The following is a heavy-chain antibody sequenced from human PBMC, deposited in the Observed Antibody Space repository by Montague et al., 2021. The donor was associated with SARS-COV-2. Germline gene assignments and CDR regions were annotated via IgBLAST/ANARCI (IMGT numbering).Heavy chain of an antibody. CDR3: GRDGLGYGWVDP. J-gene: IGHJ5*02. D-gene: IGHD2-15*01. V-gene: IGHV4-39*01. CDR1: GGSIISTTSN. CDR2: IYYTANT. Sequence: SETLSLTCTVSGGSIISTTSNWGWIRQPPGKGLEWIGSIYYTANTYYTPSLKTRVTISVDTSKNQFSLKLRSVTAADTAVYYWGRDGLGYGWVDPWGQGTLVTVSS.